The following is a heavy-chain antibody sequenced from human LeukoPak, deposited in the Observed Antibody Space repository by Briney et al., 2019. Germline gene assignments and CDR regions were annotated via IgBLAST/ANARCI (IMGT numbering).Heavy chain of an antibody. D-gene: IGHD2-15*01. CDR1: GGSFSGYY. Sequence: KTSETLSLTCAVYGGSFSGYYWSWIRQPPGKGLEWLGEINHSGSTNYNPSLKSRVTISVDTSKNQFSLKLSSVTAADTAVYYCARRNHLGYCSGGSCYSSPPDYWGQGTLVTVSS. CDR3: ARRNHLGYCSGGSCYSSPPDY. V-gene: IGHV4-34*01. CDR2: INHSGST. J-gene: IGHJ4*02.